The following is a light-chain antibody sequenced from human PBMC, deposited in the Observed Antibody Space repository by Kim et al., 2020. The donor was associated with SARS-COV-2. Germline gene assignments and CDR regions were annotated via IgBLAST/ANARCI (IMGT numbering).Light chain of an antibody. J-gene: IGLJ2*01. CDR1: SLRSYY. CDR2: GKN. Sequence: GQTVRITCQGGSLRSYYASWYQQKPGQAPVLVIYGKNNRPSGIPDRFSGSSSGNTASLTITGAQAEDEADYYCNSRDSSGNHLDVVFGGGTKLTVL. CDR3: NSRDSSGNHLDVV. V-gene: IGLV3-19*01.